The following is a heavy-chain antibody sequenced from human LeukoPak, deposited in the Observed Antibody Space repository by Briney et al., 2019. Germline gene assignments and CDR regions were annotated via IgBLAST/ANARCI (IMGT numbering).Heavy chain of an antibody. D-gene: IGHD3-22*01. CDR1: GYTFTSYD. CDR2: MNPNSGNT. J-gene: IGHJ4*02. CDR3: ARHSSGYYTIDY. Sequence: ASVKVSCKASGYTFTSYDINWVRQATGQGLEWMGWMNPNSGNTGYAQKFQGRVTMTRNTSISTAYMELSSLRSEDTAVYYCARHSSGYYTIDYWGQGTLVTVSS. V-gene: IGHV1-8*01.